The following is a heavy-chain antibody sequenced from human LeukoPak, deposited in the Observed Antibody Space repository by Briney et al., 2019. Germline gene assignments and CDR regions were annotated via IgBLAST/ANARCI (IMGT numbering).Heavy chain of an antibody. D-gene: IGHD5-18*01. V-gene: IGHV3-49*03. J-gene: IGHJ4*02. CDR1: GFIFGDYA. CDR3: ARGGYSYEY. Sequence: PGGSLRLSCTPSGFIFGDYAMSWFRQAPGKGLEWVGFIRTKAYGGTPDYAASVKGRFTISRDDSKSIAYLQMNSLKTEDTAVYYCARGGYSYEYWGQGTLVTVSS. CDR2: IRTKAYGGTP.